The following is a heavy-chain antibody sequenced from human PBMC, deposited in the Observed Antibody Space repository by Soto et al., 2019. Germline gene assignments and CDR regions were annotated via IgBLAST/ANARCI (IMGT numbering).Heavy chain of an antibody. J-gene: IGHJ6*02. Sequence: QVQLVQSGGEVKKPGASVKVSCKASGYTFSDYGISWVRHAPVQRPEYMGWISTNNGNTKYAQNIQGRVTMTTDTSTSTGYKELRSLRPDDSAVYYCAIQRAGAYGMDVWGQVTTVTVSS. D-gene: IGHD3-10*01. CDR1: GYTFSDYG. CDR3: AIQRAGAYGMDV. V-gene: IGHV1-18*01. CDR2: ISTNNGNT.